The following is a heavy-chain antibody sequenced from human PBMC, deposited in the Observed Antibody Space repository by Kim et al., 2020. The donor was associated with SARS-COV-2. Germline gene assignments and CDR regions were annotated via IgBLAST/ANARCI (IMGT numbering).Heavy chain of an antibody. V-gene: IGHV3-7*01. CDR3: ARGTFRGYEYYFDY. CDR1: GFTFSSYW. CDR2: IKQDGSEK. Sequence: GGSLRLSCAASGFTFSSYWMSWVRQAPGKGLEWVANIKQDGSEKYYVDSVKGRFTISRDNAKNSLYLQMNSLRAEDTAVYYCARGTFRGYEYYFDYWGQGTLGTVSS. D-gene: IGHD3-22*01. J-gene: IGHJ4*02.